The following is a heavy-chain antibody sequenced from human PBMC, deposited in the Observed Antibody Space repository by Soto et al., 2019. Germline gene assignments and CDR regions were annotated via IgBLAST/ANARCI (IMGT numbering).Heavy chain of an antibody. CDR2: ISAYNGNT. D-gene: IGHD3-10*01. V-gene: IGHV1-18*01. J-gene: IGHJ6*02. CDR1: GYTFTSYG. CDR3: ASNYLYYYGSGNTNYYGMDV. Sequence: QVQLVQSGAEVKKPGASVKVSCKASGYTFTSYGISWVRQAPGQGLEWMGWISAYNGNTNYAQKLQGRVTMTTDTSTSTAYMELRSLRSDDTGVYYCASNYLYYYGSGNTNYYGMDVWGQGTTVTVSS.